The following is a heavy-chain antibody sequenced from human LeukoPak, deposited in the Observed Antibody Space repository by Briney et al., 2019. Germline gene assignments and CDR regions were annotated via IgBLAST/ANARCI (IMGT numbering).Heavy chain of an antibody. CDR3: ARRVYSYYYGSGSSPYYFDY. V-gene: IGHV1-8*03. J-gene: IGHJ4*02. Sequence: GASVKVSCKASGYTFTSYDINWVRQATGQGLEWMGWMNPNSGNTGYAQKFQGRVTITRNTSISTAYMELSSLRSEDTAVYSCARRVYSYYYGSGSSPYYFDYWGQGTLVTVSS. D-gene: IGHD3-10*01. CDR1: GYTFTSYD. CDR2: MNPNSGNT.